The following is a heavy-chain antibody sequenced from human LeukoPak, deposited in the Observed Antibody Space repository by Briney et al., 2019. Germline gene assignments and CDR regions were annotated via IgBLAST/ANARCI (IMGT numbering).Heavy chain of an antibody. Sequence: ASVKVSCKASGYTFTSYAMNWVRQAPGQGLAWMGWVNTNTGKPTYAQGFTGRFAFSLDSSVSTAYLQINSLTAEGTAVYYCARAASLDYWGQGTLVTVSS. CDR3: ARAASLDY. CDR2: VNTNTGKP. CDR1: GYTFTSYA. J-gene: IGHJ4*02. D-gene: IGHD2-2*01. V-gene: IGHV7-4-1*02.